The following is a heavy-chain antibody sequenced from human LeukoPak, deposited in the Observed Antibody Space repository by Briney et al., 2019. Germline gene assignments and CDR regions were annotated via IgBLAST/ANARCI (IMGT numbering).Heavy chain of an antibody. J-gene: IGHJ4*02. Sequence: SVKVSCKASGGTFSSFAISWVRQAPGQGLGWMGRIIPILGIPNYAQKFQGRVTFTVDKSTSTAYMELSSLRSEDTAVYYCASVPWAGEFDCWGQGTLVTVSS. CDR2: IIPILGIP. D-gene: IGHD7-27*01. CDR1: GGTFSSFA. CDR3: ASVPWAGEFDC. V-gene: IGHV1-69*04.